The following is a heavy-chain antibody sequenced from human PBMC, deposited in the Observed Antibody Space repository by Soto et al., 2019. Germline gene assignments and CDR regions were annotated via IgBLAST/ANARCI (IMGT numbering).Heavy chain of an antibody. J-gene: IGHJ6*02. CDR1: GFTFTIYA. CDR3: ARGGPEYDFWSGPAPAGSTYYYYGMDV. Sequence: GGSLRLSCAASGFTFTIYAMSWVRQAPGKGLEWVSAITGSGGSTYYADSVKGRFTISRDNSKNTLYLQMNSLRVEDTAVYYCARGGPEYDFWSGPAPAGSTYYYYGMDVWGQGTTVTVSS. V-gene: IGHV3-23*01. CDR2: ITGSGGST. D-gene: IGHD3-3*01.